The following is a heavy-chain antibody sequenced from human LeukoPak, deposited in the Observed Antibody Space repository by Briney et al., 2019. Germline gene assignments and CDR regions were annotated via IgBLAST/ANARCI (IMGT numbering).Heavy chain of an antibody. CDR2: IYTSGST. Sequence: SETLSLTCTVSGGSISSYYWSWIRQPAGKGLEWIGRIYTSGSTNYNPSLKSRVTMSVDMSKSQFSLKLSSVTAADTAVYYCARAVNYYGSGSYYSPPTIYFDYWGQGTLVTVSS. CDR3: ARAVNYYGSGSYYSPPTIYFDY. V-gene: IGHV4-4*07. CDR1: GGSISSYY. J-gene: IGHJ4*02. D-gene: IGHD3-10*01.